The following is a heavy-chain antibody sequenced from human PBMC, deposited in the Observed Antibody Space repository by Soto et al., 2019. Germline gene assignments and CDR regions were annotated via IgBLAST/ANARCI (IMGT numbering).Heavy chain of an antibody. J-gene: IGHJ4*02. CDR3: AAGEASSRNLAPYYLDF. CDR1: GGSMRNYF. V-gene: IGHV4-59*07. Sequence: PSDTLSLTCTACGGSMRNYFWTWIRQPPGKGLEWIGYIHYSGTTSFFPSYNPSLRSRVTISEDTSKNQFSLKLLSVTTADTAVYFCAAGEASSRNLAPYYLDFWGQGPLVTVSS. D-gene: IGHD6-13*01. CDR2: IHYSGTT.